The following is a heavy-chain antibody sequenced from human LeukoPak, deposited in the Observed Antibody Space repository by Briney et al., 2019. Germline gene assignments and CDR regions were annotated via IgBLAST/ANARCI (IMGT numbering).Heavy chain of an antibody. V-gene: IGHV3-15*01. CDR2: IKSKTGGGTT. D-gene: IGHD4-17*01. Sequence: GGSLRLSCAASGFTFSNAWMSWVRQAPGKGLEWVGRIKSKTGGGTTDYAAPVKGRFTISRDDSKNTLYLQMNSLKTEDTAVYYCTTDDYGDLTVATLFDYWGQGTLVTVSS. J-gene: IGHJ4*02. CDR3: TTDDYGDLTVATLFDY. CDR1: GFTFSNAW.